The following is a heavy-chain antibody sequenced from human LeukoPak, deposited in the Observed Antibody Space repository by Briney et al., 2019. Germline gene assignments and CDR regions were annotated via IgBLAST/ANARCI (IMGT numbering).Heavy chain of an antibody. D-gene: IGHD5-24*01. CDR3: ARMRDGYSDFDY. J-gene: IGHJ4*02. V-gene: IGHV5-51*01. Sequence: GESLKISCKGSGYSFTNYWIGWVRQMPGKGLEWMGIIYPGDSDTRYSPSFQGQVTISADKSIRITYLRWSSLKASDTAMYYCARMRDGYSDFDYWGQGTLVTVSS. CDR2: IYPGDSDT. CDR1: GYSFTNYW.